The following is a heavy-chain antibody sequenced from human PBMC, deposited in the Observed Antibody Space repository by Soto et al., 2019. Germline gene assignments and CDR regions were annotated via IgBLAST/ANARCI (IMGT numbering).Heavy chain of an antibody. CDR1: GFTFSTYS. CDR2: ISPSSSYI. Sequence: VGSLRLSCAASGFTFSTYSMNWVRQAPGKGLEWVSSISPSSSYIHYADSVKGRFTISRDNAEKSLYLQMNSLRAEDTAVYYCARVGGGVVVVPGANRGDFWGQGTLVTVSS. D-gene: IGHD2-2*01. CDR3: ARVGGGVVVVPGANRGDF. V-gene: IGHV3-21*01. J-gene: IGHJ4*02.